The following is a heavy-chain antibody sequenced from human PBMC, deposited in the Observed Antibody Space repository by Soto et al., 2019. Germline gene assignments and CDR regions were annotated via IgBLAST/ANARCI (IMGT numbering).Heavy chain of an antibody. CDR2: VHYSGTT. CDR1: GASIRSGNYY. CDR3: ARENIVVVPTAKGWFDP. D-gene: IGHD2-2*01. J-gene: IGHJ5*02. Sequence: KTSETLSLTCTVSGASIRSGNYYWTWIRQLPGKGLEWIGYVHYSGTTYSNPSLKSRVSISVDTSKNQFSLTVNSVTAADTAVYYCARENIVVVPTAKGWFDPWGQGTLVTVSS. V-gene: IGHV4-31*03.